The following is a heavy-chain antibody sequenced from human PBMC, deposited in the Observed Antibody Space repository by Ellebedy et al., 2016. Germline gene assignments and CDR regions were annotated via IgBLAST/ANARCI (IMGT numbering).Heavy chain of an antibody. CDR2: INPNSGGT. Sequence: ASVKVSXKASGYTFTSYGISWVRQAPGQGLEWMGWINPNSGGTNYAQKFQGRVTMTRNTSISTAYMELSSLRSEDTAVYYCARIRYGDDTYYMDVWGKGTTVTVSS. CDR1: GYTFTSYG. D-gene: IGHD4-17*01. V-gene: IGHV1-8*02. CDR3: ARIRYGDDTYYMDV. J-gene: IGHJ6*03.